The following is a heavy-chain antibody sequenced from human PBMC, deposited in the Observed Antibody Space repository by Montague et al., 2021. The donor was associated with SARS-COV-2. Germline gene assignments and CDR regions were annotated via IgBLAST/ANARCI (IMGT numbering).Heavy chain of an antibody. D-gene: IGHD4-17*01. V-gene: IGHV3-48*02. CDR2: ISSSGTIT. CDR3: ARDPRGDGDYFYDY. CDR1: GFTFTNYA. J-gene: IGHJ4*02. Sequence: SLRLSCAASGFTFTNYAMNWVRQAPGKGLEWVSFISSSGTITYYSDSXRGRFTIPRDNAKNSLSLHMNSLRDEDTAVYYCARDPRGDGDYFYDYWGQGTLVTVSS.